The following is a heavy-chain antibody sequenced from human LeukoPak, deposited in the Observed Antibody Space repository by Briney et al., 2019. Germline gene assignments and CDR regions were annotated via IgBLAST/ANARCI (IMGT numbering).Heavy chain of an antibody. CDR2: ISFDGDEK. J-gene: IGHJ4*02. D-gene: IGHD2-2*01. CDR3: ARAQLEYCGMTSCYAFDS. V-gene: IGHV3-30*04. CDR1: GFTISTFA. Sequence: GRSLRLSCAASGFTISTFAMHWVRQAPGKGLEWVAVISFDGDEKYYADSVKGRFTVSGDISTNTLYLQMISLRDVDTAVYYCARAQLEYCGMTSCYAFDSWGQGTLVTVSS.